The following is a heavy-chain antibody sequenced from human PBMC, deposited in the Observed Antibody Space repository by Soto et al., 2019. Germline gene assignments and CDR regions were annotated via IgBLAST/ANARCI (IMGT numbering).Heavy chain of an antibody. D-gene: IGHD5-18*01. CDR2: ISYDGSNK. J-gene: IGHJ6*02. V-gene: IGHV3-30*18. Sequence: PGGSLRLSCAASGFTFSSYGMHWVRQAPGKGLEWVAVISYDGSNKYYADSVKGRFTISRDNSKNTLYLQMNSLRAEDTAVYYCAKDLRYQLWLVQGNYYYGMDVWGQGTTVTVSS. CDR3: AKDLRYQLWLVQGNYYYGMDV. CDR1: GFTFSSYG.